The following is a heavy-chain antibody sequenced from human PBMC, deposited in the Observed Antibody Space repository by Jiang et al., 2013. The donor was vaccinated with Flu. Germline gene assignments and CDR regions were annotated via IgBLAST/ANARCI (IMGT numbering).Heavy chain of an antibody. Sequence: EWMGWISAYNGNTNYAQKLQGRVTMTTDTSTSTAYMELRSLRSDDTAVYYCARAGIVGATAYYFDYWGQGTLVTVSS. V-gene: IGHV1-18*01. J-gene: IGHJ4*02. CDR3: ARAGIVGATAYYFDY. D-gene: IGHD1-26*01. CDR2: ISAYNGNT.